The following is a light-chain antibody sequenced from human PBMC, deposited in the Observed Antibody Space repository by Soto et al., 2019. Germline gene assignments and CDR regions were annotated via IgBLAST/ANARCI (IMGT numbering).Light chain of an antibody. Sequence: QSALTQPASVSGSPGQSITISCSGSSGDVGNYDLVSWYQQIPGKAPQLMIFEVSRRPSRVSDRFSGSKSGNTASLTISGLQAEDEGDFYCSSYTRSTTGVFGTGTKLTVL. J-gene: IGLJ1*01. V-gene: IGLV2-14*02. CDR2: EVS. CDR1: SGDVGNYDL. CDR3: SSYTRSTTGV.